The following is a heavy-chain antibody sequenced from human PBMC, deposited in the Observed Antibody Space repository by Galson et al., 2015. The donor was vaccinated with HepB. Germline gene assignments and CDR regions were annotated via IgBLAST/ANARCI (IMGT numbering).Heavy chain of an antibody. Sequence: SLRLSCAASGFTFSSYSMNWVRQAPGKGLEWVSSISSSSSYIYYADSVKGRFTISRDNAKNSLYLQMNSLRAEDTAVYYCESPGDYSKYYFDYWGQGTLVTVSS. CDR3: ESPGDYSKYYFDY. D-gene: IGHD4-17*01. J-gene: IGHJ4*02. V-gene: IGHV3-21*01. CDR2: ISSSSSYI. CDR1: GFTFSSYS.